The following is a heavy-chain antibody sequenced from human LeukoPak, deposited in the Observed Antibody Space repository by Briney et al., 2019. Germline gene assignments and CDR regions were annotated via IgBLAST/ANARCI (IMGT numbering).Heavy chain of an antibody. CDR2: INPSGDST. D-gene: IGHD2-15*01. J-gene: IGHJ5*02. CDR1: GYTFTSYY. CDR3: ARAICSGGSCYSGEDWFDP. Sequence: ASVKVSCTASGYTFTSYYMHWVRQAPGQGLEWMGIINPSGDSTSYAQKFQGRVTMTRDTSTSTVYMELSSLRSEDTAVYYCARAICSGGSCYSGEDWFDPWGQGTLVTVSS. V-gene: IGHV1-46*01.